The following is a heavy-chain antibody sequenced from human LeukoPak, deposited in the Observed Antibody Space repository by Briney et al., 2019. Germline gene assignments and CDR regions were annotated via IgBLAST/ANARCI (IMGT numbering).Heavy chain of an antibody. CDR1: GFTVSNNF. CDR3: ARGSCGGDCYYYYYGMDV. CDR2: IYGGGST. Sequence: GGSLRLSCAASGFTVSNNFLSWVRQAPGKGLEWVSLIYGGGSTYYADSVKGRFTISGDNSKNTLYLQMNSLRAEDSAVYYCARGSCGGDCYYYYYGMDVWALGTTVTVSS. D-gene: IGHD2-21*02. V-gene: IGHV3-66*01. J-gene: IGHJ6*02.